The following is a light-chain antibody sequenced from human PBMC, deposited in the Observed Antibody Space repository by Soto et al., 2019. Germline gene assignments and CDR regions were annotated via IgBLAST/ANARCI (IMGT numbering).Light chain of an antibody. CDR3: QHYGQSPRFFT. CDR1: QSVSSSY. Sequence: EIVLTQSPGTLSLSPGERATLSCRASQSVSSSYLAWYQQKPGQAPRLLIYGASSRATGIPDRFSGSGSGTDFTLTISRLEPEDSAMYYCQHYGQSPRFFTFGPGTKVDIK. V-gene: IGKV3-20*01. CDR2: GAS. J-gene: IGKJ3*01.